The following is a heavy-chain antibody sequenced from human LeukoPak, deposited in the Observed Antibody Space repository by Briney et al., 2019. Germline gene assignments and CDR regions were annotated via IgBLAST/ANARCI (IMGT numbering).Heavy chain of an antibody. CDR1: GFTFSSYG. J-gene: IGHJ5*02. Sequence: GGSLRLSCAASGFTFSSYGMHWVRQAPGKGLEWVAFIHYDGTNEYYADSVKGRFTISRDNFKNTLSLQMNGLRVEDAALYYCVNSGFDPWGQGTLVTVSS. D-gene: IGHD3-10*01. V-gene: IGHV3-30*02. CDR2: IHYDGTNE. CDR3: VNSGFDP.